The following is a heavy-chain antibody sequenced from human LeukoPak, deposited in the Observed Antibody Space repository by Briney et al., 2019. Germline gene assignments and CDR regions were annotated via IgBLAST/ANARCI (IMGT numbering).Heavy chain of an antibody. V-gene: IGHV1-69*06. D-gene: IGHD5-18*01. CDR1: GGTFSSYA. CDR3: ARDQGDTAMLAPFLDY. Sequence: ASVKVSCKASGGTFSSYAISWVRQAPGQGLEWMGGIIPIFGTANYAQKFQGRVTMTEDTSTDTAYMELSSLRSEDTAVYYCARDQGDTAMLAPFLDYWGQGTLVTVSS. CDR2: IIPIFGTA. J-gene: IGHJ4*02.